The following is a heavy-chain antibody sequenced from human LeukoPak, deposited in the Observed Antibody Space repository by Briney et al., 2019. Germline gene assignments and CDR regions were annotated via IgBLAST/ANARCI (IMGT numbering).Heavy chain of an antibody. Sequence: SETLSLTCAVYGGSFSGYYWSWIRQPPGKGLEWIGEINHSGSTNYNPSLKSRVTISVDTSKNQFSLKLSSVTAADTAVYYCARVGRYCSSTSCYNGGGLFDYWGQGTLVTVSS. D-gene: IGHD2-2*02. V-gene: IGHV4-34*01. CDR1: GGSFSGYY. CDR2: INHSGST. J-gene: IGHJ4*02. CDR3: ARVGRYCSSTSCYNGGGLFDY.